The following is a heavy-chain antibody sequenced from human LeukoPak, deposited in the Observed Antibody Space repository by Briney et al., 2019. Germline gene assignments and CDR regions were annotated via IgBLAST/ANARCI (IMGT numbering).Heavy chain of an antibody. CDR2: IYTSGST. Sequence: NTSETLSLTCTVSGGSISSGSYYWSWIRQPAGKGLEWIGRIYTSGSTSYNPSLKSRVTISVDTSKNQFSLKLSSVTAADTAVYYCARLIWFGSASDIWGQGTMVTVSS. CDR3: ARLIWFGSASDI. D-gene: IGHD3-10*01. V-gene: IGHV4-61*02. CDR1: GGSISSGSYY. J-gene: IGHJ3*02.